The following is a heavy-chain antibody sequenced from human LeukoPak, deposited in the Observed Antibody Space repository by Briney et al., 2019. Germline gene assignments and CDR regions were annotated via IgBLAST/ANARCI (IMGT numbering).Heavy chain of an antibody. CDR3: AREWLRSKPTFDY. CDR2: ISYDGSNK. J-gene: IGHJ4*02. CDR1: GFTFSSYS. V-gene: IGHV3-30*03. D-gene: IGHD5-12*01. Sequence: GGSLRLSCAASGFTFSSYSMNWVRQAPGKGLEWVAVISYDGSNKYFADSVKGRFTISRDNSKNTLYLQMNSLRAEDTAVYYCAREWLRSKPTFDYWGQGTLVTVSS.